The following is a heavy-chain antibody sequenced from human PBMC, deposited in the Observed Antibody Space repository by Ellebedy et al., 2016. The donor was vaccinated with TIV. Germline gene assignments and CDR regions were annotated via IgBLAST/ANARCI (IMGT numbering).Heavy chain of an antibody. CDR2: IFYSGST. Sequence: MPSETLSLTCTVSGGSISNYYWSWIRQPPGKGLEWIGYIFYSGSTNYNPSLKSRVTFSVDTSKNQFSLNLSSVTAADTAVYYCAKAFYSSSGVFDSWGQGTLVTVSS. CDR3: AKAFYSSSGVFDS. J-gene: IGHJ4*02. D-gene: IGHD6-6*01. V-gene: IGHV4-59*01. CDR1: GGSISNYY.